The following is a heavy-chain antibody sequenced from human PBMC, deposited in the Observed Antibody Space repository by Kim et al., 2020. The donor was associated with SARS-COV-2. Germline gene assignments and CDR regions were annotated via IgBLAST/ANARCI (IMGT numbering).Heavy chain of an antibody. CDR2: INHDGQKK. CDR1: GFTFNNYW. V-gene: IGHV3-7*03. D-gene: IGHD2-21*01. Sequence: GGSLRLSCAASGFTFNNYWMTWVRQAPGKGLEWVANINHDGQKKLYVDSVKGRFTIFRDNAKDSVDLQMNSLRGEDTAVYFCARVNCGAVTCEGRDGFEPWGQGTLVTVPS. J-gene: IGHJ5*02. CDR3: ARVNCGAVTCEGRDGFEP.